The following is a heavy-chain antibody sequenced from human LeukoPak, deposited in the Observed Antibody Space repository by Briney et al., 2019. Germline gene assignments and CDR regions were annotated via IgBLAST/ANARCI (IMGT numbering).Heavy chain of an antibody. CDR2: INPNSGGT. CDR1: GYTFTGYY. CDR3: ARDLGSLFGVP. V-gene: IGHV1-2*02. Sequence: ASVEVSCKASGYTFTGYYMHWVRQAPGQGLEWMGWINPNSGGTNYAQKFQGRVTMTRDTSISTAYMELSRLRSDDTAVYYCARDLGSLFGVPWGQRTLVTVSS. D-gene: IGHD3-3*01. J-gene: IGHJ5*02.